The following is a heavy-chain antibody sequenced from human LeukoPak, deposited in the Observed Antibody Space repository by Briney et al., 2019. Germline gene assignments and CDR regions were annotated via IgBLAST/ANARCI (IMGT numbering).Heavy chain of an antibody. J-gene: IGHJ4*02. CDR2: ISYSGST. V-gene: IGHV4-59*08. CDR1: GGSISSSY. D-gene: IGHD1-26*01. CDR3: ARTTKTYYFDH. Sequence: SETLSLTCTVSGGSISSSYWTWIRQPPGKGLEWIGYISYSGSTNYNPSLKSRVTISVDTSKSQFSLKLSSVTAADTAVYYCARTTKTYYFDHWGQGTLVTVSS.